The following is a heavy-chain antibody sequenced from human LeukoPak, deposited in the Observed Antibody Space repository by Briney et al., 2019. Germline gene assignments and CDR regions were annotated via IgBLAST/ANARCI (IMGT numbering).Heavy chain of an antibody. D-gene: IGHD3-16*01. CDR2: IYSGGGT. Sequence: ETLSLTCTVSGYSISSGYYWGWIRQPPGKGLEWVSVIYSGGGTYYADSVKGRFTISRDNSKNTLYLQMNGLRAEDTAVYYCATHSGGYWGQGTLVTVSS. CDR3: ATHSGGY. CDR1: GYSISSGYY. J-gene: IGHJ4*02. V-gene: IGHV3-66*01.